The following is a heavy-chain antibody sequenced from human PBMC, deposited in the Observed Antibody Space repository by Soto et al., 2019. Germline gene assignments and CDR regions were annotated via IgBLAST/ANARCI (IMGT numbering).Heavy chain of an antibody. J-gene: IGHJ4*02. CDR3: ARDWRGAAGFDA. CDR2: FDPEDGET. Sequence: ASVKVSCKVSGYTLTELSMHWVRQAPGKGLEWMGGFDPEDGETIYAQKFQGRVTMTTETSTTTSYMELRNLTSDDTAVYFCARDWRGAAGFDAWGQGTLVTVSS. V-gene: IGHV1-24*01. CDR1: GYTLTELS. D-gene: IGHD6-25*01.